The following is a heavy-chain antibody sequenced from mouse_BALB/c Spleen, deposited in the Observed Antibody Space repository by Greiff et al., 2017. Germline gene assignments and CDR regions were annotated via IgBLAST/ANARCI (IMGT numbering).Heavy chain of an antibody. CDR2: IYPGNSDT. Sequence: EVQLQQSGTVLARPGASVKMSCKASGYSFTSYWMHWVKQRPGQGLEWIGAIYPGNSDTSYNQKFKGKAKLTAVTSASTAYMELSSLTNEDSAAYYCTREGDYDYLYYFDYWGQGTTLTVSS. CDR3: TREGDYDYLYYFDY. J-gene: IGHJ2*01. CDR1: GYSFTSYW. V-gene: IGHV1-5*01. D-gene: IGHD2-4*01.